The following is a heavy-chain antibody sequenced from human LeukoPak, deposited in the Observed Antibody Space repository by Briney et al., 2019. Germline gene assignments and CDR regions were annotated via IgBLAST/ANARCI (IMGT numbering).Heavy chain of an antibody. CDR1: GDSFNGYD. D-gene: IGHD4-17*01. J-gene: IGHJ5*02. CDR2: IFNSGIT. V-gene: IGHV4-4*07. CDR3: ARVDGDDGKGFDP. Sequence: SETLSLTCTASGDSFNGYDWGWIRQPAGKGLEWIGRIFNSGITKYSPSLRSRVTMSIDTSKNQFSLKLISVTAADPAVYYCARVDGDDGKGFDPWGQGTLVTVSS.